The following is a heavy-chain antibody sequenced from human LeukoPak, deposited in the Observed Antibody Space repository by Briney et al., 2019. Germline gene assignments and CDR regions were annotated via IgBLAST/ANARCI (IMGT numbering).Heavy chain of an antibody. V-gene: IGHV4-59*12. Sequence: SETLSLTCTVSGGSISSYYWSWIRQPPGKGLEWIGYIYYSGSTNYNPSLKSRVTISVDTSKNQFSLKLSSVTAADTAVYYCARRAVTRDYWGQGTLVTVSS. CDR2: IYYSGST. D-gene: IGHD2-2*01. CDR1: GGSISSYY. CDR3: ARRAVTRDY. J-gene: IGHJ4*02.